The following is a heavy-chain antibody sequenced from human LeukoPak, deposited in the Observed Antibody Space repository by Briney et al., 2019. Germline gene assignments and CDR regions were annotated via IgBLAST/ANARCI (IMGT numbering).Heavy chain of an antibody. D-gene: IGHD3-10*01. Sequence: SVKVSCKASGGTFSSYAISWVRQAPGQGLEWMGGIIPIFGTANYAQKFQGRVTITADESTSTAYMELSSLRSEDTAVYYCASSPYYYGSGSCFYFDYWGQGTLVTVSS. J-gene: IGHJ4*02. CDR2: IIPIFGTA. CDR1: GGTFSSYA. CDR3: ASSPYYYGSGSCFYFDY. V-gene: IGHV1-69*13.